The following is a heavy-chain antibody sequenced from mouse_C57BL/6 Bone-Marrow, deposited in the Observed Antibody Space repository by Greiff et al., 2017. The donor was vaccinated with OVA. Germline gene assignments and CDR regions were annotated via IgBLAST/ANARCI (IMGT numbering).Heavy chain of an antibody. D-gene: IGHD2-2*01. J-gene: IGHJ2*01. CDR2: IRLKSDNYAT. Sequence: EVHLVESGGGLVQPGGSMKLSCVASGFTFSNYWMNWVRQSPEKGLEWVAQIRLKSDNYATHYAESVKGRFTISRDDSKSSVYLQMNNLRAEDTGIYYCTATMVLDFDYWGQGTTLTVSS. V-gene: IGHV6-3*01. CDR1: GFTFSNYW. CDR3: TATMVLDFDY.